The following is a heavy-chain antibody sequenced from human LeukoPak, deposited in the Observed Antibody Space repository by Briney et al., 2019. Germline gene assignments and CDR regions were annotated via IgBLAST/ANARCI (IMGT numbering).Heavy chain of an antibody. CDR1: GGSISSYY. CDR3: ARGPNYDSSGYYGY. CDR2: IYYSGST. Sequence: SETLSLTCTVSGGSISSYYWGWIRQPPGKGLEWIGSIYYSGSTYYNPSLKSRVTISVDTSKNQFSLKLSSVTAADTAVYYCARGPNYDSSGYYGYWGQGTLVTVSS. V-gene: IGHV4-39*07. J-gene: IGHJ4*02. D-gene: IGHD3-22*01.